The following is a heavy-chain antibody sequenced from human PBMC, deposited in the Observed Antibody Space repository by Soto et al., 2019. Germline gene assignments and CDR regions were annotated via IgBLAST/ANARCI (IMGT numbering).Heavy chain of an antibody. CDR3: AIAPRGNHGYPSNFDY. Sequence: SETLSLTCTVSGGSISSYYWSWIRQPPGKGLEWIGYIYYSGSTNYNPSLKSRVTISVDTSKNQFSLKLSSVTAADTAVYYCAIAPRGNHGYPSNFDYWSQGTLVTVSS. CDR1: GGSISSYY. J-gene: IGHJ4*02. D-gene: IGHD3-10*01. V-gene: IGHV4-59*01. CDR2: IYYSGST.